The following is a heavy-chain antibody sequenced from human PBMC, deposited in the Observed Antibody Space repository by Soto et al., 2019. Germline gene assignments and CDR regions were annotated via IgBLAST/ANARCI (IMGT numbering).Heavy chain of an antibody. J-gene: IGHJ4*02. CDR3: ARFGYSYGYFVWDY. D-gene: IGHD5-18*01. V-gene: IGHV4-39*01. CDR2: IYYSGST. Sequence: QLQLQESGPGLVKPSETLSLTCTVSGGSISSSSYYWGWIRQPPGKGLEWIGSIYYSGSTYYNPSLKSRVTISVDTSKNQFSLKLSSVTAADTAVYYCARFGYSYGYFVWDYWGQGTLVTVSS. CDR1: GGSISSSSYY.